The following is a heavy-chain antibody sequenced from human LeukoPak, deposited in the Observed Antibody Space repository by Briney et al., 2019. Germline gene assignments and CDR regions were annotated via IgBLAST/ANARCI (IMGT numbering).Heavy chain of an antibody. CDR2: IYSGGST. J-gene: IGHJ6*02. V-gene: IGHV3-66*01. D-gene: IGHD4-11*01. CDR1: GFTASSNY. Sequence: GGSLRLSCAASGFTASSNYMSWVRQAPGKGLEWVSVIYSGGSTYYADSVKGRFTISRDNSKNTLYLQMNSLRAEDTAVYYCARDYSKFSYYYGMDVWGQGTTVTASS. CDR3: ARDYSKFSYYYGMDV.